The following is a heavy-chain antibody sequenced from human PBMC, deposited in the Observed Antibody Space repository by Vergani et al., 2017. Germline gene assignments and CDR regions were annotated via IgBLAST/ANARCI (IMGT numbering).Heavy chain of an antibody. CDR1: GYTFSTYG. Sequence: QVQLVQSGAEVKKPGASVKVSCKASGYTFSTYGISWVRQAPGQGLEWMGWISAYNGNTNYPEKFQGRLTMTTDTSTRTAYMELRSLRSDDTAVYYCARFATVTTPVGYFDLWGRGTLVTVSS. D-gene: IGHD4-17*01. CDR2: ISAYNGNT. CDR3: ARFATVTTPVGYFDL. V-gene: IGHV1-18*01. J-gene: IGHJ2*01.